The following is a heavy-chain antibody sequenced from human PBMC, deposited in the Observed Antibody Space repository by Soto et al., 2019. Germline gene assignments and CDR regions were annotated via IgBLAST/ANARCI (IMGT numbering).Heavy chain of an antibody. D-gene: IGHD3-10*01. Sequence: PSETLSLTCAVYGGSFSGYYWSWIRQPPGKGLEWIGEINHSGSTNYNPSLKSRVTLSVDTSKNQFSLKLSSVTAADTAVYYCAFGGYYYYYGMDVWGQGTTVTVSS. CDR3: AFGGYYYYYGMDV. V-gene: IGHV4-34*01. CDR2: INHSGST. CDR1: GGSFSGYY. J-gene: IGHJ6*02.